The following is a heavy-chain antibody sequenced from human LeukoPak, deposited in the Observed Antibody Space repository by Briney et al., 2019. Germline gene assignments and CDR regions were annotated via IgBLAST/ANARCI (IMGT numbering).Heavy chain of an antibody. D-gene: IGHD2-2*01. J-gene: IGHJ4*02. CDR1: GGSISSSNW. CDR2: IYRSGST. Sequence: SGTLSLTCAVSGGSISSSNWWSWVRQPPGKGLEWIGEIYRSGSTNYNPSLKSRVTISVDTSKSQFSLKLSSVTAADTAVYYCARATAAAGWFDYWGQGTLVTVSS. V-gene: IGHV4-4*02. CDR3: ARATAAAGWFDY.